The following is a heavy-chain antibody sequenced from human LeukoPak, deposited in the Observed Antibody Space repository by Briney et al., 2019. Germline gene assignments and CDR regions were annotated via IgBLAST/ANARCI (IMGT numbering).Heavy chain of an antibody. J-gene: IGHJ4*02. V-gene: IGHV1-2*02. D-gene: IGHD6-13*01. CDR2: INPNSGDT. Sequence: ASVKVSCEASGYTFTGYYIHWVRQAPRQGLEWMGWINPNSGDTDYAQKFQGRVTMTRDTSISTTYMELSRLASDDTAIYYCARDRTASWYGGEDYWGQGTLVTVSS. CDR3: ARDRTASWYGGEDY. CDR1: GYTFTGYY.